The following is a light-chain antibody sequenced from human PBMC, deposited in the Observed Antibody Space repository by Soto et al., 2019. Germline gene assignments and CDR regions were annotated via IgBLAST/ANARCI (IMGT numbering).Light chain of an antibody. CDR3: SSYASTSTLVV. Sequence: QSALTQPASVSGSPGQSITISCTGTSSDVGTYNYVSWYQQHTGKAPKLIIYDVSTRPSGLSNRFSGSKSGNTASLTISGLQAEDEADYFCSSYASTSTLVVFGGGTQLTVL. CDR2: DVS. V-gene: IGLV2-14*01. J-gene: IGLJ2*01. CDR1: SSDVGTYNY.